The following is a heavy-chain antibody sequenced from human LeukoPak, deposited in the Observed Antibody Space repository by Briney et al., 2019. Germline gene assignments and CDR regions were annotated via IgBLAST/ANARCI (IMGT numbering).Heavy chain of an antibody. CDR1: GFSFSSYA. V-gene: IGHV3-30*04. CDR3: ASAENGGYFGY. Sequence: GGSLRLSCAASGFSFSSYAMSWVRQAPGKGLEWVAVISYDGSNKYYADSVKGRFTISRDNSKNTLYLQMNSLRAEDTAVYYCASAENGGYFGYWGQGTLVTVSS. J-gene: IGHJ4*02. D-gene: IGHD3-16*01. CDR2: ISYDGSNK.